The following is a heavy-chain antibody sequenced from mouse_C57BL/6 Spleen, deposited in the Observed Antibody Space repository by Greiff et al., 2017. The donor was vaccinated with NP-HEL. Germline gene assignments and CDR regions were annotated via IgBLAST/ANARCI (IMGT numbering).Heavy chain of an antibody. J-gene: IGHJ1*03. CDR3: ARHEDGYGSSYNWYFDV. V-gene: IGHV1-62-2*01. CDR1: GYTFTEYT. Sequence: QVQLQQSGAELVKPGASVKLSCKASGYTFTEYTIHWVKQRSGQGLEWIGWFYPGSGSIKYNEKFKDKATLTADKSSSTVYMELSRLTSEDSAVYFCARHEDGYGSSYNWYFDVWGTGTTVTVSS. D-gene: IGHD1-1*01. CDR2: FYPGSGSI.